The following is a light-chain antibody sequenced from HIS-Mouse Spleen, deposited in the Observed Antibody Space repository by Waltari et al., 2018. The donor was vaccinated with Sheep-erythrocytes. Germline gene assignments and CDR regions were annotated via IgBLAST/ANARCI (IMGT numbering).Light chain of an antibody. J-gene: IGLJ2*01. V-gene: IGLV3-1*01. Sequence: SYELTQPPSVSVSPGQTASITCSGDTLGEKYACWYQQKPGQSPVLVIYQESKRPSGTPERFSGSNSGNTATLTISGTQAMDEADYYCQAWDSSTVVFGGGTKLTVL. CDR2: QES. CDR1: TLGEKY. CDR3: QAWDSSTVV.